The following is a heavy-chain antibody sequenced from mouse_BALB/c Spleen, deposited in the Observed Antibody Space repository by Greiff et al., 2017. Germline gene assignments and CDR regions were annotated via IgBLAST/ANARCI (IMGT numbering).Heavy chain of an antibody. CDR3: ARSITGFDY. D-gene: IGHD4-1*01. CDR2: INPSTGYT. V-gene: IGHV1-7*01. Sequence: VQLQESGAELAKPGASVKMSCKASGYTFTSYWMHWVKQRPGQGLEWIGYINPSTGYTEYNQKFKDKATLTADKSSSTAYMQLSSLTSEDSAVYYCARSITGFDYWGQGTTLTVSS. J-gene: IGHJ2*01. CDR1: GYTFTSYW.